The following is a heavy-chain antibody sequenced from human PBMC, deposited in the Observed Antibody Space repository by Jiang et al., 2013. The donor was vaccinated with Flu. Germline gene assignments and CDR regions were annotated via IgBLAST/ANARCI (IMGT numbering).Heavy chain of an antibody. CDR2: ISSNGGST. D-gene: IGHD3-9*01. V-gene: IGHV3-64D*06. Sequence: AISSNGGSTYYADSVKGRFTISRDNSKNTLYLQMSSLRAEDTAVYYCVKWDILTGYDYWGQGTLVTVSS. CDR3: VKWDILTGYDY. J-gene: IGHJ4*02.